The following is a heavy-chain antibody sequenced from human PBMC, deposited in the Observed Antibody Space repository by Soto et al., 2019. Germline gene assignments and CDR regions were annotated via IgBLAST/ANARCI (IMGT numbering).Heavy chain of an antibody. CDR1: GFTFRSFT. V-gene: IGHV3-21*02. CDR3: TRDASRDSSARGWFDP. Sequence: EVQLVESGGGLVKPGGSLRLSCAASGFTFRSFTMNWVRQAPGKGLEWVSTISCNSAYIYYTDALRGRFTISRDNAKNSLNLQMDSLRAEDTAVYYCTRDASRDSSARGWFDPWGPGTLVPVSS. CDR2: ISCNSAYI. J-gene: IGHJ5*02. D-gene: IGHD6-13*01.